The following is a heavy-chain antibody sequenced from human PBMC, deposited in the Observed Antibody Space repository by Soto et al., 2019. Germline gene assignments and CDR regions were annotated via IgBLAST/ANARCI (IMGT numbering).Heavy chain of an antibody. D-gene: IGHD6-13*01. CDR1: GYTFTSYY. Sequence: GASVKVSCKASGYTFTSYYMHWVRQAPGQGLEWMGIINPSGGSTSYAQKFQGRVTMTTGTSTSTAYMELRSLRSDDTAVYYCARLAGTMYSSSWYSEKNYYYGMDVWGQGTTVTVSS. CDR3: ARLAGTMYSSSWYSEKNYYYGMDV. J-gene: IGHJ6*02. CDR2: INPSGGST. V-gene: IGHV1-46*01.